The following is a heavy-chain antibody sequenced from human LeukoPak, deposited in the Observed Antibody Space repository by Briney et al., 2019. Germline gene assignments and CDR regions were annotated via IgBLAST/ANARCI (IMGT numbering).Heavy chain of an antibody. CDR1: GYTFTGYY. D-gene: IGHD3-10*01. V-gene: IGHV1-2*02. Sequence: ASVKVSCKASGYTFTGYYMHWVRQAPGQGLEWMGWINPNSVGTNYGQKFQGRVTMTRDTYISTAYMELSRLRSDDTAVYYCARVSYYGSGSREYYYYMDAWGKGTTVTISS. CDR2: INPNSVGT. J-gene: IGHJ6*03. CDR3: ARVSYYGSGSREYYYYMDA.